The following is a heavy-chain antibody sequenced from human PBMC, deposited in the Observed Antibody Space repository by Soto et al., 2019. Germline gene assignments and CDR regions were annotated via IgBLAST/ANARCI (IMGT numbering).Heavy chain of an antibody. Sequence: GESLKISCKGSGYSFTSYWIGWVHQMPEKGLEWMGIIYPGDSDTRYSPSFRGQVTISADKSISTAYLQWSSLKASDTAMYYCARQKSIAVAGKFNSEDYYYGMDVWGQGTTVTVSS. J-gene: IGHJ6*02. CDR1: GYSFTSYW. D-gene: IGHD6-13*01. CDR3: ARQKSIAVAGKFNSEDYYYGMDV. CDR2: IYPGDSDT. V-gene: IGHV5-51*07.